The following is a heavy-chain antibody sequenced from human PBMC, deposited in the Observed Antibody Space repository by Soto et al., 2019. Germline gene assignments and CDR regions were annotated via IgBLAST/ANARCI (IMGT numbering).Heavy chain of an antibody. CDR1: GGSISSGGYY. CDR2: IHYSGST. J-gene: IGHJ3*02. V-gene: IGHV4-31*03. CDR3: ATLDPTHDAFDI. Sequence: PSETLSLTCTVSGGSISSGGYYWSWIRQHPGKGLEWIGYIHYSGSTNYNPSLKSRATISVDTSKNPFSLKLSSVTAADTAVYYCATLDPTHDAFDIWGPGTMVTVSS. D-gene: IGHD1-1*01.